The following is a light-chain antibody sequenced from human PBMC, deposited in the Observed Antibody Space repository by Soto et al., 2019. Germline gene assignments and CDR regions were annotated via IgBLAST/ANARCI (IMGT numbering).Light chain of an antibody. V-gene: IGLV2-8*01. J-gene: IGLJ2*01. Sequence: QSALTQPPSASGSPGPSVTISCTGTSSDVGGYNYVSWYQQQPGKAPKLMIYEVSKRPSGVPDRFSGSKSGNTAALTVSGLQAEDEADDYCSSYGGSNNPVFGGGTKRTV. CDR1: SSDVGGYNY. CDR2: EVS. CDR3: SSYGGSNNPV.